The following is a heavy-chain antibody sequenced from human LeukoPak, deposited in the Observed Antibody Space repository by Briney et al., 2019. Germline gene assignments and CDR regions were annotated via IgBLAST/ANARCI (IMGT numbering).Heavy chain of an antibody. D-gene: IGHD2-2*01. CDR1: GGSISTYY. CDR3: ARFTGYCSGTSCYPNAFDI. J-gene: IGHJ3*02. Sequence: PSETLSLTCTVSGGSISTYYWTWIRQPAGKGLEWIGRISTSGSTNYNPSLKSRVTISLDTSKNQFSLKLSSVTAADMAVFYCARFTGYCSGTSCYPNAFDIWGQGTMVTVSS. V-gene: IGHV4-4*07. CDR2: ISTSGST.